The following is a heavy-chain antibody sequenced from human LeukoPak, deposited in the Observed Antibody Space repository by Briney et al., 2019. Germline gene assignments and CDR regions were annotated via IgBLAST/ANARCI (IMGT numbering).Heavy chain of an antibody. CDR1: GFTFSSYA. V-gene: IGHV3-23*01. J-gene: IGHJ6*02. CDR3: AKDQYDILTGYYLSVDYYYYGMDV. CDR2: ISGSGGST. D-gene: IGHD3-9*01. Sequence: GGSLRLSCAASGFTFSSYAMSWVRQAPGKGLEWVSAISGSGGSTYYADFVKGRFTISRDNSKNTLYLQMNSLRAEDTAVYYCAKDQYDILTGYYLSVDYYYYGMDVWGQGTTVTVSS.